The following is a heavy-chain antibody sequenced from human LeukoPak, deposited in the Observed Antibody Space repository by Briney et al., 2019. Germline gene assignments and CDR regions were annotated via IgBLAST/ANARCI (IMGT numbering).Heavy chain of an antibody. D-gene: IGHD3-10*01. J-gene: IGHJ5*02. CDR2: INHSGST. CDR3: AREKLLWFGL. V-gene: IGHV4-34*01. CDR1: GGSFSGYY. Sequence: SETLSLTCAVYGGSFSGYYWSWIRQPPGKGLEWIGEINHSGSTNYNPSLKSRVTISVDTSKNQFSLKLSSVTAADTAVYYCAREKLLWFGLWGQGTLVTVSS.